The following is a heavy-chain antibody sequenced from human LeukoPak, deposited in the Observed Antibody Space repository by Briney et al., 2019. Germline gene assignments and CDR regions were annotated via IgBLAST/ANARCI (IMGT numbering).Heavy chain of an antibody. CDR1: GFTFSNYD. D-gene: IGHD2-2*01. CDR2: IWYDGGIK. V-gene: IGHV3-33*01. CDR3: ARDRGGSSDAFDI. J-gene: IGHJ3*02. Sequence: PGGSLRLSCAASGFTFSNYDMHWVRQAPGKGLEWVAVIWYDGGIKYCGDSVKGRFTSSRDISENTLYLQLNRLRTEDTAVYYCARDRGGSSDAFDIWGQGTMVTVSS.